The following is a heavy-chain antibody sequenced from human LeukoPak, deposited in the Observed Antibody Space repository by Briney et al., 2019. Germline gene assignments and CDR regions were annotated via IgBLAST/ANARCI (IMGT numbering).Heavy chain of an antibody. D-gene: IGHD1-1*01. CDR2: TRNKANSYTT. CDR3: AKDARINWNGDHDF. V-gene: IGHV3-72*01. J-gene: IGHJ4*02. CDR1: GFTFSDHY. Sequence: GGSLRLSCAASGFTFSDHYMDWVRQAPGKGLEWVGRTRNKANSYTTEYAASVKGRSTISRDDSKSIAYLQMNSLKTEDTAVYYCAKDARINWNGDHDFWGQGTLVTVSS.